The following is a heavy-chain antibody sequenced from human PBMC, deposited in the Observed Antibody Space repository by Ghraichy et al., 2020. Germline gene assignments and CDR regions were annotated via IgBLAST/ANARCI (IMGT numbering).Heavy chain of an antibody. V-gene: IGHV3-23*01. D-gene: IGHD3-22*01. J-gene: IGHJ4*02. Sequence: GSLNISCAASGFTFSSYAMSWVRQAPGKGLEWVSAISGSGGSTYYADSVKGRFTISRDNSKNTLYLQMNSLRAEDTAVYYCAKSKTYYYDSSGYYYFDYWGQGTLVTVSS. CDR2: ISGSGGST. CDR3: AKSKTYYYDSSGYYYFDY. CDR1: GFTFSSYA.